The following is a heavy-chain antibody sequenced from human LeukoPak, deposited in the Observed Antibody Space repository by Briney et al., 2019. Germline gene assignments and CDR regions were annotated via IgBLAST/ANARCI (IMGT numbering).Heavy chain of an antibody. CDR2: ISYDGSNK. D-gene: IGHD4-11*01. J-gene: IGHJ4*02. CDR3: AREGSTTVTTVELGY. Sequence: HSGGSLRLSCAASGFTFSSYAMHWVRQAPGKGLEWVAVISYDGSNKYYADSVKGRFTISRDNSKNTLYLQMNSLRAEDTAVYYCAREGSTTVTTVELGYWGQGTLVTVSS. CDR1: GFTFSSYA. V-gene: IGHV3-30*01.